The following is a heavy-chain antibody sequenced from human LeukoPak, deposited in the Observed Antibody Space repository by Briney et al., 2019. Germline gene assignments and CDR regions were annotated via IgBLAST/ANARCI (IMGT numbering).Heavy chain of an antibody. CDR2: IIPIFGTA. V-gene: IGHV1-69*13. J-gene: IGHJ4*02. Sequence: ASVKVSCKASGGTFSSYAISWVRQAPGQGLEWMGGIIPIFGTANYAQKFQGRVTITADESTSTAYMELSSLRSEDTAVYYCARGPYYDYVWGSRKAYYFDYWGQGTLVTVSS. CDR3: ARGPYYDYVWGSRKAYYFDY. CDR1: GGTFSSYA. D-gene: IGHD3-16*01.